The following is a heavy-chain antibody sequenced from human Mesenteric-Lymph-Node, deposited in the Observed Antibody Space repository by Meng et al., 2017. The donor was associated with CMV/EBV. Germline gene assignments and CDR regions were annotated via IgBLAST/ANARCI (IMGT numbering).Heavy chain of an antibody. CDR1: GFTFGDYA. Sequence: LSLTCAASGFTFGDYAMTWVRQAPGKGLEWVSSISSSSSYIYYADSVKGRFTISRDNAKNSLYLQMNSLRAEDTAVYYCARDQGYCSSTSCSFNWFDPWGQGTLVTVSS. D-gene: IGHD2-2*01. CDR3: ARDQGYCSSTSCSFNWFDP. V-gene: IGHV3-21*01. J-gene: IGHJ5*02. CDR2: ISSSSSYI.